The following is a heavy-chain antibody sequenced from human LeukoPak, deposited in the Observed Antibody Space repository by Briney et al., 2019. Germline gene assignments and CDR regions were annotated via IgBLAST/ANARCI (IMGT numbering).Heavy chain of an antibody. CDR1: GFTFSSYD. CDR3: ARDSSSWYYFDY. Sequence: PGRSLRLSCAASGFTFSSYDMHWVRQAPGKGLEWVPVIWYDGSNKYYADSVKGRFTISRDNSKNTLYLQMNSLRAEDTAVYYCARDSSSWYYFDYWGQGTLVTVSS. CDR2: IWYDGSNK. D-gene: IGHD6-13*01. V-gene: IGHV3-33*01. J-gene: IGHJ4*02.